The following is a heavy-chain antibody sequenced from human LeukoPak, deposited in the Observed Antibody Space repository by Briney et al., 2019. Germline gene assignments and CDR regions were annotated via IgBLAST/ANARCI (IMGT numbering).Heavy chain of an antibody. V-gene: IGHV4-59*01. J-gene: IGHJ6*03. D-gene: IGHD1-26*01. CDR2: IYYSGST. Sequence: PSETLSLTCTVSGGSISSYYRSWIRQPPGKGLEWIGYIYYSGSTNYNPSLKSRVTISVDTSKNQFSLKLSSVTAADTAVYYCARATRGSYTTRGYYYYYMDVWGKGTTVTVSS. CDR3: ARATRGSYTTRGYYYYYMDV. CDR1: GGSISSYY.